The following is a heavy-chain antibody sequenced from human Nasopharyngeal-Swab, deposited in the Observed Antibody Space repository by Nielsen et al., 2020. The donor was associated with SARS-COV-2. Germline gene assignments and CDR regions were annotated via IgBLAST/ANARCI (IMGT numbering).Heavy chain of an antibody. V-gene: IGHV2-5*02. D-gene: IGHD3-22*01. J-gene: IGHJ3*02. Sequence: RQAPGKALEWLALIYWDDDKRYSPSLKSRLTITKDTSKNQVVLTMTNMGPVDTATYYCAHRRGYYYDSSGFPSDAFDIWGQGTMVTVSS. CDR2: IYWDDDK. CDR3: AHRRGYYYDSSGFPSDAFDI.